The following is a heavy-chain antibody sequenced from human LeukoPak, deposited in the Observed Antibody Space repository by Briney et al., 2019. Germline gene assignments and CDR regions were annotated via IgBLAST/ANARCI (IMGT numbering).Heavy chain of an antibody. CDR3: AREFEWLDY. CDR1: GGSFSGYY. CDR2: INHSGST. V-gene: IGHV4-34*01. Sequence: PSETLSLTCAVYGGSFSGYYWSWIRQPPGKGLEWIGEINHSGSTNYNPSLKSRVTISVDTSKNQFSLKLSSVTAADTAVYYCAREFEWLDYWGQGTLVTVSS. J-gene: IGHJ4*02. D-gene: IGHD6-19*01.